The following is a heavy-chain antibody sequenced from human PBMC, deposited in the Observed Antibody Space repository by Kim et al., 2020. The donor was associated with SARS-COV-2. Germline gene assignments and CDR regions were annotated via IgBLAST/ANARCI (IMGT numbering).Heavy chain of an antibody. CDR3: ARGPVLTF. D-gene: IGHD3-16*01. CDR2: NT. V-gene: IGHV3-23*01. J-gene: IGHJ4*02. Sequence: NTYHADSEKGRFPIPRDSSKNTLYLQMNSLRADDTAVYYCARGPVLTFWGQGTLVTVSS.